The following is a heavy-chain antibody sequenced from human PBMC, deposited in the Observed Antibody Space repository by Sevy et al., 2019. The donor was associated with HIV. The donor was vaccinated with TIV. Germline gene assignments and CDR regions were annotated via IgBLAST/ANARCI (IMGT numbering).Heavy chain of an antibody. CDR1: GGSMRNFY. CDR2: IYYSGST. CDR3: ARSGFLEWAGSTRGPQNWFDP. Sequence: SETQSLTCSVSGGSMRNFYWSWIRQPPGKGLEWIGNIYYSGSTNYNPSLKSRVTMSVDTSKNQFSLKLSSVTAADTAVYYCARSGFLEWAGSTRGPQNWFDPWGQGTLVTVSS. D-gene: IGHD3-3*01. V-gene: IGHV4-59*13. J-gene: IGHJ5*02.